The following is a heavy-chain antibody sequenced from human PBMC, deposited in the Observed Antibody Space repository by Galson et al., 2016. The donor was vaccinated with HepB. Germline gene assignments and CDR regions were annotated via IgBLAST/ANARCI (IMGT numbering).Heavy chain of an antibody. CDR2: IDPNSGTI. Sequence: SLRLSCAASGFTFSSYIMNWVRRAPGKGLEWVAVIDPNSGTIIYADSVKGRFTISRDNSKNTLSLQMDSLGVEDTAVYYCAKEHSRHGNPYFDYWGQGTLVTVSS. J-gene: IGHJ4*02. D-gene: IGHD1-14*01. V-gene: IGHV3-23*01. CDR1: GFTFSSYI. CDR3: AKEHSRHGNPYFDY.